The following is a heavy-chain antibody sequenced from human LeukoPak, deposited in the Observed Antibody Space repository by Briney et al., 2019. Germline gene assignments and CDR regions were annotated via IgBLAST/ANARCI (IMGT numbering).Heavy chain of an antibody. J-gene: IGHJ6*03. Sequence: GGSLRLSCAASGFTFSSYSMNWVRQAPGKGLEWVSYISSSSSTIYYADSVKGRFTISRDNAKNSLYLHMNSLRAEDTAVYYCARIKLGGSWYDSYYYMDVWGKGTTVTVSS. CDR3: ARIKLGGSWYDSYYYMDV. V-gene: IGHV3-48*01. CDR2: ISSSSSTI. CDR1: GFTFSSYS. D-gene: IGHD6-13*01.